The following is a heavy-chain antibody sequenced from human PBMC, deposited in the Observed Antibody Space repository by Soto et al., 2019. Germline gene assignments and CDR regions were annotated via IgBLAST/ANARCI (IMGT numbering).Heavy chain of an antibody. Sequence: SETLSLTCAVSGYSISSGYYWGWIRQPPGKGLGWIGSIYHSGSTYYNPSLKSRVTISVDTSKNQFSLKLSSVTAADTAVYYCAREVSGYDGSGHDYWGQGTLVTVSS. CDR3: AREVSGYDGSGHDY. CDR2: IYHSGST. CDR1: GYSISSGYY. V-gene: IGHV4-38-2*02. J-gene: IGHJ4*02. D-gene: IGHD3-22*01.